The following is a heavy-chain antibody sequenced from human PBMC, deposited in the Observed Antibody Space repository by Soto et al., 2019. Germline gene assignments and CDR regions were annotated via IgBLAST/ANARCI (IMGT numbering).Heavy chain of an antibody. D-gene: IGHD6-19*01. V-gene: IGHV3-15*01. CDR3: TTEMRHTTGWYGAFDI. CDR1: GLTFSKAW. J-gene: IGHJ3*02. Sequence: GGSLRLSCAASGLTFSKAWMSWVRQAPGKGLEWVGRFKSKGGGGAADYPAPVKGRFTMSRDESKNTVYLQMNSLNTEDTAVYFCTTEMRHTTGWYGAFDIWGQGTTVTVSS. CDR2: FKSKGGGGAA.